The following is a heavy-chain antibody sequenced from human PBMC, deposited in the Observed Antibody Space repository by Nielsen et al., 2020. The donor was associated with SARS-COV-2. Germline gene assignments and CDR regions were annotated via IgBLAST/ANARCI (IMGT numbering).Heavy chain of an antibody. J-gene: IGHJ4*02. CDR3: AKEPITIFGVVSLYYFDY. CDR2: ISGSGGST. V-gene: IGHV3-23*01. Sequence: WIRQPPGKGLEWVSAISGSGGSTYYADSVKGRFTISRDNSKNTLYLQMNSLGAEDTAVYYCAKEPITIFGVVSLYYFDYWGQGTLVTVSS. D-gene: IGHD3-3*01.